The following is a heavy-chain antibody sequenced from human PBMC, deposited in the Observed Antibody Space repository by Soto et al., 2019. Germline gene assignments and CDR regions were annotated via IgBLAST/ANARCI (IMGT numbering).Heavy chain of an antibody. J-gene: IGHJ4*02. CDR1: GFTFSIYA. V-gene: IGHV3-23*01. CDR2: IRGSDGST. CDR3: TIVGTYGYYFDY. D-gene: IGHD4-17*01. Sequence: EVQLLESGGGLVQPGGSLRLSCAASGFTFSIYAMNWVRQAPGKGLEWVSSIRGSDGSTNYADSVKGRFTISRDNSKNTLYLQVDSVRAEDTAVYYCTIVGTYGYYFDYWGQGNLVTVSS.